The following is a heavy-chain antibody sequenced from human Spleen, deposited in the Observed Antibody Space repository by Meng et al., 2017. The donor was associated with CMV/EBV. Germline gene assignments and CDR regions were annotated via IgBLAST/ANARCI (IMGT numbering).Heavy chain of an antibody. CDR3: ARGPQHQLQLNWFDP. CDR1: GFTLSNYG. D-gene: IGHD2-2*01. J-gene: IGHJ5*02. V-gene: IGHV1-18*01. CDR2: ISDYNGNT. Sequence: ASVKVSCKASGFTLSNYGVSWVRQAPGQGLEFMGWISDYNGNTNYAQNLQGRVTMTRNTSISTAYMELSSLRSEDTAVYYCARGPQHQLQLNWFDPWGQGTLVTVSS.